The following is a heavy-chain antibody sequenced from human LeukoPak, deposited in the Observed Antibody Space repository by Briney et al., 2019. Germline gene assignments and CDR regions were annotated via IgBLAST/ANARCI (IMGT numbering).Heavy chain of an antibody. CDR1: GGSFSGYY. V-gene: IGHV4-34*01. Sequence: SETLSLTCAAYGGSFSGYYWSWIRQPPGKGLEWIGEINHSGSTNYNPSLKSRVTISVDTSKNQFSLKLSSVTAADTAVYYCASLSGSDRGEFDYWGQGTLVTVSS. D-gene: IGHD2-21*02. J-gene: IGHJ4*02. CDR2: INHSGST. CDR3: ASLSGSDRGEFDY.